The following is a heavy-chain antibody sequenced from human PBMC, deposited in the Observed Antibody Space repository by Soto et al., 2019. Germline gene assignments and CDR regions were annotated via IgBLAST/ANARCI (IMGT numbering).Heavy chain of an antibody. V-gene: IGHV3-9*01. D-gene: IGHD2-15*01. CDR3: AKAVVVGQKSWVNFFDS. CDR2: IFWVGGGT. J-gene: IGHJ4*02. CDR1: GSTIDDYA. Sequence: EVQVVESGGGLVQPGGSLTLSCVVSGSTIDDYAMHWVRQVPGKGLEWVSGIFWVGGGTGYADSVKGRFTISRDRAKNSLSLQMNSLRPEDTALYYCAKAVVVGQKSWVNFFDSWGQGTLVTVSS.